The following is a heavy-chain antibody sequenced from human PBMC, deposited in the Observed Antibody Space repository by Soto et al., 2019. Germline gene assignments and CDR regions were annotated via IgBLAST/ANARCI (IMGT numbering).Heavy chain of an antibody. J-gene: IGHJ6*02. CDR1: GGTFSSYA. CDR3: ARAGTGGKGVYYYYYGMDV. D-gene: IGHD1-1*01. Sequence: ASVKVSCKASGGTFSSYAISWVRQAPGQGLEWMGGIIPIFGTANYAQKFQGRVTITADESTSTAYMELSSLGSEDTAVYYCARAGTGGKGVYYYYYGMDVWGQGTTVTVSS. CDR2: IIPIFGTA. V-gene: IGHV1-69*13.